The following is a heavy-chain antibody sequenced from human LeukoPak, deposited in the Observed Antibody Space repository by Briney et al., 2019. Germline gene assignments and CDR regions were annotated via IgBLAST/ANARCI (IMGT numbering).Heavy chain of an antibody. Sequence: GGSLRLSCAASGFTFSSYSMNWVRQAPGKGLEWVSSISSSSSCIYYADSVKGRFTISRDNAKNTLYLQMNSLRAEDTAVYYCASTSGYYYGSGSLGYWGQGTLVTVSS. CDR3: ASTSGYYYGSGSLGY. CDR2: ISSSSSCI. D-gene: IGHD3-10*01. V-gene: IGHV3-21*01. J-gene: IGHJ4*02. CDR1: GFTFSSYS.